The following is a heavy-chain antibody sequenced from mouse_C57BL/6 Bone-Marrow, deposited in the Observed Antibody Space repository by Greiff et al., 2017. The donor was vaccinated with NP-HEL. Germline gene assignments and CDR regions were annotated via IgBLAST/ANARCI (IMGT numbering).Heavy chain of an antibody. D-gene: IGHD2-5*01. CDR2: FHPYNDDT. CDR3: ARGSNYWYYLDY. CDR1: GYTFTTYP. V-gene: IGHV1-47*01. J-gene: IGHJ2*01. Sequence: QVQLKQSGAELVKPGASVKMSCKASGYTFTTYPIEWVKQNHGKSLEWIGNFHPYNDDTEYNEKFKNKATLTVEKSSSTVYLELSRLTSDDSSVYDGARGSNYWYYLDYWGQGTTLTVSS.